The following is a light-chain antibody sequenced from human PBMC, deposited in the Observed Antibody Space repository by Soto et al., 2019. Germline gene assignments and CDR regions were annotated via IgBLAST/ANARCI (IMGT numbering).Light chain of an antibody. CDR2: GTS. J-gene: IGKJ1*01. CDR3: QQYGTSRT. CDR1: QSVSSSD. Sequence: EIVLTQFPGTLSLSPGERATLSCRASQSVSSSDLAWYQQKPGQAPRLLIYGTSSRATGIPDRFSGSGSGTDFPLTISRLEPEDFAVYYCQQYGTSRTFGQGTKVEMK. V-gene: IGKV3-20*01.